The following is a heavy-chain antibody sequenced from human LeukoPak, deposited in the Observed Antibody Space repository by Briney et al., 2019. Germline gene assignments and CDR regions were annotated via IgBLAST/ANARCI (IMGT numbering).Heavy chain of an antibody. D-gene: IGHD5-24*01. CDR2: TYYRSKLYN. V-gene: IGHV6-1*01. CDR3: ARARRDGYNFRQPIDP. Sequence: XQTLSLTCAISGDSVSSNSAAWNWIRQSPSRGLEWLGRTYYRSKLYNDYAVSVKSRITINPDTSKNQFSLQLNSVTPEDTAVYYCARARRDGYNFRQPIDPWGQGTLVTVSS. CDR1: GDSVSSNSAA. J-gene: IGHJ5*02.